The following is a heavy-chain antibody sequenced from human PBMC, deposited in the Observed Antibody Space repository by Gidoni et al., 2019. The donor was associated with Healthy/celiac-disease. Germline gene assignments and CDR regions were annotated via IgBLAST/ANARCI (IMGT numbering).Heavy chain of an antibody. V-gene: IGHV3-33*01. CDR2: IWYDGSIK. CDR1: GGTFSSDG. CDR3: ARDLAVAGTSPLDY. J-gene: IGHJ4*02. D-gene: IGHD6-19*01. Sequence: QVQLVESGGGVVQPGRSLRLSWAESGGTFSSDGMHWVRQAPGKGLEVVAVIWYDGSIKYYAASVKGRFTISRDNSKNTLYLQMNSLRAEDTAVYYCARDLAVAGTSPLDYWGQGTLVTVSS.